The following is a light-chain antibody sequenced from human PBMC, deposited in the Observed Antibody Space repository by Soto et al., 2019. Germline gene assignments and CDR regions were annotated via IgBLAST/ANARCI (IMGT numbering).Light chain of an antibody. CDR3: CSSSPSGTWM. Sequence: QSVLTQTASVSGSPGQSITISCTGSSSDVGGYNFVSWYQQHPGKAPKLIIHEVSNRPLGVSNRFSDTKSGSTASLTISGRKDEDGAVYYCCSSSPSGTWMFGGGPKHTVL. CDR1: SSDVGGYNF. J-gene: IGLJ3*02. CDR2: EVS. V-gene: IGLV2-14*03.